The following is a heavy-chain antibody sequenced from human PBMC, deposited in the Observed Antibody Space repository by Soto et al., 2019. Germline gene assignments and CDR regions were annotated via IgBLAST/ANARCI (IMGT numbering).Heavy chain of an antibody. Sequence: SVKVSCKASGGTFSNYAISWVRQAPGQGLEWMGGIIPIFATTHFAQKFHGRVTITADESTGTVYMDLSSLRSEDTAVYFCARDSAFCGGDCYNDSWGQGTLVTSPQ. V-gene: IGHV1-69*13. CDR2: IIPIFATT. D-gene: IGHD2-21*02. CDR1: GGTFSNYA. J-gene: IGHJ4*02. CDR3: ARDSAFCGGDCYNDS.